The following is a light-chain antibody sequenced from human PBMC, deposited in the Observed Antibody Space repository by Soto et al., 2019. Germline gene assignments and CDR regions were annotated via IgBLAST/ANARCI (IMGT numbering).Light chain of an antibody. CDR3: CSYAGSSRWV. J-gene: IGLJ3*02. CDR1: SSDVGCHNL. CDR2: DVS. V-gene: IGLV2-11*01. Sequence: QSALTQPRSVSGSPGQSVTISCNGTSSDVGCHNLVSWYQQHPGKAPKLVIYDVSKWPSGVPDRFSGSKSGNTASLTISGRQAEDEADYYCCSYAGSSRWVFGGGTKLTV.